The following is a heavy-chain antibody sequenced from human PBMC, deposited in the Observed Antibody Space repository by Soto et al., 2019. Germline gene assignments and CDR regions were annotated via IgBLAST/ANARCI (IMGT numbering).Heavy chain of an antibody. V-gene: IGHV3-30-3*01. CDR1: GFTFSSYA. D-gene: IGHD3-22*01. CDR2: ISYDGSNK. Sequence: ESGGGVVQPGRSLRLSCAASGFTFSSYAMHWVRQAPGKGLEWVAVISYDGSNKYYADSVKGRFTISRDNSKNTLYLQMNSLRAEDTAVYYCARSYDSSGYLDYWGQGPLVTVSA. CDR3: ARSYDSSGYLDY. J-gene: IGHJ4*02.